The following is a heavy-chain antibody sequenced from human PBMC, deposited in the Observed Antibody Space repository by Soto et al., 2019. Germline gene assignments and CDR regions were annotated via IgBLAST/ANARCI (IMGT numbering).Heavy chain of an antibody. CDR3: AKGGPDGFCSGGRCYFDY. V-gene: IGHV3-9*01. J-gene: IGHJ4*02. D-gene: IGHD2-15*01. CDR2: ISWNSNII. Sequence: EVQLVESGGGLVQPGRSLRLSCAASGFTFDDYAMHWVRRVPGKGLEWVSSISWNSNIIGYADSVKGRFTISRDNAKNSLYLQMNSLRPEDTALYYCAKGGPDGFCSGGRCYFDYWGQRTLVTVSS. CDR1: GFTFDDYA.